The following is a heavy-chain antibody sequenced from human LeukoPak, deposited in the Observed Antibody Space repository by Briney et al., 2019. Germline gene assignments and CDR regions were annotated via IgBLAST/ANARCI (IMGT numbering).Heavy chain of an antibody. CDR3: ARVRSGYFLDF. D-gene: IGHD3-22*01. CDR2: IYYSGST. Sequence: PSQTLSLTCTVSGGSLSSYYWTWIRQPPGKGLEWIGYIYYSGSTKYNPSLKSRVSMSIDTSKNQLSLRLNSLTAADTAVYYCARVRSGYFLDFWGQGILVTVSS. V-gene: IGHV4-59*08. J-gene: IGHJ4*02. CDR1: GGSLSSYY.